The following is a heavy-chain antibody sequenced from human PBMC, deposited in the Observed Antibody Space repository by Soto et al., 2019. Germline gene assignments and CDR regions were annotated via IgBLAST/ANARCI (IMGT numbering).Heavy chain of an antibody. CDR2: LNTYNGNT. J-gene: IGHJ4*02. CDR3: ARGPDPTYFDF. CDR1: GDSFSNFG. Sequence: GASVKLSCKACGDSFSNFGISWVRQAPGQGLEWMGWLNTYNGNTNFAVKFQGRVTMTTDTSTSTAYMDLRSLTSDDTAVYYCARGPDPTYFDFWGQGTLVTVSS. V-gene: IGHV1-18*01.